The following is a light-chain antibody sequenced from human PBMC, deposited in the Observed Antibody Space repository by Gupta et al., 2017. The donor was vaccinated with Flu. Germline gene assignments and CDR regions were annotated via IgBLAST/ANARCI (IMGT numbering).Light chain of an antibody. Sequence: QTVRITSQGDSVRNTYASCYQQKPGQAPHLFRYAKNIRPSGIPDRLSASSSGDTAAFTITGAQAEEEADYYCNYRDSTDNNKAVFGGGNKLTGL. CDR2: AKN. V-gene: IGLV3-19*01. CDR1: SVRNTY. J-gene: IGLJ2*01. CDR3: NYRDSTDNNKAV.